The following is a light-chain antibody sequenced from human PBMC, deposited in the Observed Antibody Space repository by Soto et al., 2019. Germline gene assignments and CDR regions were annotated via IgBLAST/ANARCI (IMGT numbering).Light chain of an antibody. Sequence: QSVLTQPPSASGTPGQRVTISCSGSSSNIGSKTVNWYQQLPGTVPKLLIYNSYQRPSGVPDRFSGSKSGTSASLAISGLQSEEEADYSCAAWDASLNGYVFGAGTKVTVL. V-gene: IGLV1-44*01. CDR3: AAWDASLNGYV. CDR2: NSY. CDR1: SSNIGSKT. J-gene: IGLJ1*01.